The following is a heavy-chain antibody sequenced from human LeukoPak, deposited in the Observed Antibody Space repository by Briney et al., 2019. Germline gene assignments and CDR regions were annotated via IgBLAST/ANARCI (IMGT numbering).Heavy chain of an antibody. CDR1: GFTLNSYS. D-gene: IGHD2-15*01. Sequence: GGALRLSCAAPGFTLNSYSMNWVRPAPGKGLGWGSSLTSCVNYMYYADSVKGRFTISRDNAKNSLYLQMDSLRAEDTALYYCARDRGYCSGGTCYPVYFDYWGQGTLVTVSS. J-gene: IGHJ4*02. CDR3: ARDRGYCSGGTCYPVYFDY. V-gene: IGHV3-21*01. CDR2: LTSCVNYM.